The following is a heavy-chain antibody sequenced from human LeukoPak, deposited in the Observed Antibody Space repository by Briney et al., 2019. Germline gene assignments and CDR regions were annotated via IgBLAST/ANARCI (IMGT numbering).Heavy chain of an antibody. V-gene: IGHV3-74*03. Sequence: GGSLRLSCAASGFTFSGYWMHWVRHGPEKGLELVSRIDNDGHGILYADSVKGRFTTSRGNAKNTLYLQMNSLRFEDTAVYYCATGGGWVPSFGVVTHIDVWGKGTTVTVSS. CDR2: IDNDGHGI. D-gene: IGHD3-3*01. J-gene: IGHJ6*03. CDR1: GFTFSGYW. CDR3: ATGGGWVPSFGVVTHIDV.